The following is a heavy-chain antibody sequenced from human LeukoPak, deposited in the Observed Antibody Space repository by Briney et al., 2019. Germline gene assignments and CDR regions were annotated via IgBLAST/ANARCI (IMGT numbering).Heavy chain of an antibody. Sequence: GGSLRLFCGASGVTFSNYAMSWVRQAPGEGLEWVSGINDNGSTRFYAASVKGRFTSSRDNPKNTLYLQMNGLRVEDTAVYYCAKDMQTWPRFPDYWGQGTLVTVSS. J-gene: IGHJ4*02. V-gene: IGHV3-23*01. CDR1: GVTFSNYA. D-gene: IGHD5-12*01. CDR2: INDNGSTR. CDR3: AKDMQTWPRFPDY.